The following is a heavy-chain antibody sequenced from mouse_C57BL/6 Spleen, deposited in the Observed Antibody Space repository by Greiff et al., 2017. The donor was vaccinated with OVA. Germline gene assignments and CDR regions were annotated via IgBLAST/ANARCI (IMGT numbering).Heavy chain of an antibody. CDR2: IYPSDSET. J-gene: IGHJ2*01. CDR3: ARGGRGWYYFDY. CDR1: GYTFTSYW. Sequence: QVQLQQPGAELVRPGSSVKLSCKASGYTFTSYWMDWVKQRPGQGLEWIGNIYPSDSETHYNQKFKDKATLTVDKSSSTAYMQLSSLTSEDSAVYYCARGGRGWYYFDYWGQGTTLTVSS. D-gene: IGHD2-3*01. V-gene: IGHV1-61*01.